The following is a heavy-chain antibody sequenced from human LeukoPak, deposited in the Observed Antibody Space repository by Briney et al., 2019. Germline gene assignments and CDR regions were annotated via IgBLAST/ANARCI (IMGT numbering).Heavy chain of an antibody. CDR2: IIAYNGNT. J-gene: IGHJ3*02. CDR3: ARGGSRTYYDYIGGSSGANDI. D-gene: IGHD3-16*01. V-gene: IGHV1-18*01. Sequence: GASVKVSCKASGYTFTSYGISWVRQAPGQGLEWMGWIIAYNGNTNYAQKLQGRVTITTDTSTGTAYMKLRSLRSDDTAVYYCARGGSRTYYDYIGGSSGANDIWGQGTMVTVSS. CDR1: GYTFTSYG.